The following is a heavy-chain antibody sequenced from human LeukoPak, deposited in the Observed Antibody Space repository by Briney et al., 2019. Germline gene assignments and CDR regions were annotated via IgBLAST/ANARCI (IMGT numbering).Heavy chain of an antibody. D-gene: IGHD3-3*01. CDR1: EFIFYDYW. Sequence: GGSLRLSCVASEFIFYDYWMSWVRQAPGKGLEWVAKINQHGSEKIYADSVKGRFTISRDNTKNSVYLQMNTLRAEDTAVYYCARGSRPVYDFWAGWTVDYWGRGTLVTVSS. V-gene: IGHV3-7*04. J-gene: IGHJ4*02. CDR2: INQHGSEK. CDR3: ARGSRPVYDFWAGWTVDY.